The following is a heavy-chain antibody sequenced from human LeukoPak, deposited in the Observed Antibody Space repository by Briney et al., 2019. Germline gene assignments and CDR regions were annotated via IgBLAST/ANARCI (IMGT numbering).Heavy chain of an antibody. CDR2: IYYSGKT. Sequence: SETLSLTCTVSGGSISSTSYYWGWIRQPPGKGLEWIGNIYYSGKTDYNPSLKSRVTISVDTSKNQFSLKLSSLTAADTAVYYXXRHSREGGNGAFDIWGQGTMVIVSS. CDR1: GGSISSTSYY. J-gene: IGHJ3*02. CDR3: XRHSREGGNGAFDI. D-gene: IGHD4-23*01. V-gene: IGHV4-39*07.